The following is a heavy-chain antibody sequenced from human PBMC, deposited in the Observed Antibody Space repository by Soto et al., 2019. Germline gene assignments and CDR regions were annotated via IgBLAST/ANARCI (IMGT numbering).Heavy chain of an antibody. J-gene: IGHJ6*03. Sequence: GGSLRLSCAASGFTFSSYSMNWVRQAPGKGLEWVSYISSSSSTIYYADSVKGRFTISRDNAKNSLYLQMNSLRAEDTAVYYCARGATIFGVNRHYYYYYMDVWGKGTTVTVSS. V-gene: IGHV3-48*01. CDR1: GFTFSSYS. CDR3: ARGATIFGVNRHYYYYYMDV. CDR2: ISSSSSTI. D-gene: IGHD3-3*01.